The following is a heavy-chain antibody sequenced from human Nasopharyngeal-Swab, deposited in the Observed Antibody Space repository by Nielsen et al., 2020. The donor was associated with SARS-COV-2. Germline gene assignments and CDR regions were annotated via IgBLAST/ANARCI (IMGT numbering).Heavy chain of an antibody. CDR1: GYSISSGYY. Sequence: SETLSLTCTVSGYSISSGYYWGWIRQPPGKGLEWIGSIYHSGSTYYNPSLKSRVTISVDTSKNQFSLKLSSVTAADTAVYYCARDYGMEYYGFNWFDPWGQGTLVTVSS. D-gene: IGHD3-10*01. CDR3: ARDYGMEYYGFNWFDP. V-gene: IGHV4-38-2*02. J-gene: IGHJ5*02. CDR2: IYHSGST.